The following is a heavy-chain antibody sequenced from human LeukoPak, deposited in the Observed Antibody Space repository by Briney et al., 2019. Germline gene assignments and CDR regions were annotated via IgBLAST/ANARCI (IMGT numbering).Heavy chain of an antibody. V-gene: IGHV4-39*01. D-gene: IGHD6-6*01. CDR2: IYYSGST. Sequence: SETLSLTCTVSGGSISSSSYYWGWIRQPPGKGLEWIGSIYYSGSTYYNPSLKSRVTISVDTSKSQFSLKLSSVTAADTAVYYCARHPASSKQLVSSRGWFDPWGQGTLVTVSS. CDR1: GGSISSSSYY. CDR3: ARHPASSKQLVSSRGWFDP. J-gene: IGHJ5*02.